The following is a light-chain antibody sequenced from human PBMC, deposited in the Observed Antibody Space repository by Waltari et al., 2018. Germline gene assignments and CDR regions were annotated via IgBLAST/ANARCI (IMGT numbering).Light chain of an antibody. CDR2: DVS. CDR1: TSDVGVYNY. V-gene: IGLV2-14*01. CDR3: SSFTSSSTWV. Sequence: QSALTQPASVSGSPGQSITISCTGTTSDVGVYNYVSWYQQHPGKAPKLMTYDVSNRPSVVSSRFSGAKSGNTASLTISGLQAEDEADYYCSSFTSSSTWVFGGGTKLTVL. J-gene: IGLJ3*02.